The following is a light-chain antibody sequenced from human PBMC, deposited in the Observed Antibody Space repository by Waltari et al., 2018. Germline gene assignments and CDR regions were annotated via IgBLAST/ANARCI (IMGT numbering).Light chain of an antibody. CDR1: QSIASN. V-gene: IGKV1-39*01. J-gene: IGKJ4*01. CDR2: LAS. Sequence: DIQMTQSPSSLSASVGDRITITCRASQSIASNLNWYQQKPGRAPKLLIFLASNVQSEVPSRFSVSGSGTDFTLTINNLQPGDFALYACQQSNSSPHTFGGGTKVESK. CDR3: QQSNSSPHT.